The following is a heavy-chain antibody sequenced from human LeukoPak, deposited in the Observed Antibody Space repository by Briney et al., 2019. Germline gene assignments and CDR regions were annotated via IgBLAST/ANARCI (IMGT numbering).Heavy chain of an antibody. CDR1: GGSISSSSYY. V-gene: IGHV4-39*07. D-gene: IGHD4-17*01. CDR3: ARMTTVTTAFYYYYYMDV. CDR2: IYYSGST. J-gene: IGHJ6*03. Sequence: PSETLSLTCTVSGGSISSSSYYWGWIRQPPGKGLEWIGSIYYSGSTYYNPSLKSRVTTSVDTSKNQFSLKLSSVTAADTAVYYCARMTTVTTAFYYYYYMDVWGKGTTVTVSS.